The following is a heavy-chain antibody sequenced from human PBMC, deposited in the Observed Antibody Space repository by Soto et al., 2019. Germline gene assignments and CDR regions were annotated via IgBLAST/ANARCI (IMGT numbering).Heavy chain of an antibody. V-gene: IGHV1-69*02. J-gene: IGHJ5*02. D-gene: IGHD2-2*01. CDR1: GGTFSSYT. CDR2: IIPILGIA. Sequence: AASVKVSCKASGGTFSSYTISWVRQAPGQGREGVGRIIPILGIANYAQKSQGRVTITADKSTSTAYMELSSLRSEDTAVYYCARVSDSSTSGLVGNWFDPWGQGTLVTVSS. CDR3: ARVSDSSTSGLVGNWFDP.